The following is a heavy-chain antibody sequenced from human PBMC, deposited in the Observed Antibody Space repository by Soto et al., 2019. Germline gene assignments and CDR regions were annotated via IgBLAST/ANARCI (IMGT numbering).Heavy chain of an antibody. D-gene: IGHD1-20*01. J-gene: IGHJ4*02. CDR2: ISYDGSNK. V-gene: IGHV3-30-3*01. CDR1: GFTFSSYA. Sequence: ESGGGVVQPGRSLRLSCAASGFTFSSYAMHWVRQAPGKGLEWVAVISYDGSNKYYADSVKGRFTISRDNSKNTLYLQMNSLRAEDTAVYYCARDRYLRYFDYWGQGTLVTVSS. CDR3: ARDRYLRYFDY.